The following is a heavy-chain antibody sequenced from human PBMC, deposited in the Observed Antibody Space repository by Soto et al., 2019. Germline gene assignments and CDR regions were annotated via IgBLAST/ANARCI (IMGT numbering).Heavy chain of an antibody. CDR1: GFTFSSYG. CDR3: AKDYGDWTGLYYYGMDV. V-gene: IGHV3-33*06. J-gene: IGHJ6*02. CDR2: IWYNGSDK. Sequence: SLRLSCAASGFTFSSYGMHWVRQAPGKGLEWVAVIWYNGSDKKYADSVKGRFTISRDNSEKTLYLQMNSLRAKDTAVYYCAKDYGDWTGLYYYGMDVWGQGTTVTVSS. D-gene: IGHD4-17*01.